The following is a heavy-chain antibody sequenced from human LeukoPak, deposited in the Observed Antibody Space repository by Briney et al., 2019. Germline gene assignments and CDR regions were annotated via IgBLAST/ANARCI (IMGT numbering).Heavy chain of an antibody. J-gene: IGHJ6*03. CDR1: GGSITGTNFY. Sequence: PSETLSLTCTVSGGSITGTNFYWSWIHQPPGKGLEWIGEINHSGSTNYNPSLKSRVTISVDTSKNQFSLKLSSVTAADTAVYYCARGHSVVPSHYMDVWGKGTTVTVSS. V-gene: IGHV4-34*01. D-gene: IGHD2-2*01. CDR2: INHSGST. CDR3: ARGHSVVPSHYMDV.